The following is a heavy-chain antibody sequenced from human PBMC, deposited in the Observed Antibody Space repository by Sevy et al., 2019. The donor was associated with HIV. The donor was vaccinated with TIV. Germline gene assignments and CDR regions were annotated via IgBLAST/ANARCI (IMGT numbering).Heavy chain of an antibody. CDR3: ARHGLPGYKSGWFHVFDY. CDR1: GGSIRSSTYY. Sequence: SETLSLTCSVSGGSIRSSTYYWGWIRQPPGKGLEWIGSIYDSGSTFFYPSFMSQVDISVDTSKNQFSLRLRSVTAADTAVYYCARHGLPGYKSGWFHVFDYWGQGALVTVSS. V-gene: IGHV4-39*01. J-gene: IGHJ4*02. D-gene: IGHD6-19*01. CDR2: IYDSGST.